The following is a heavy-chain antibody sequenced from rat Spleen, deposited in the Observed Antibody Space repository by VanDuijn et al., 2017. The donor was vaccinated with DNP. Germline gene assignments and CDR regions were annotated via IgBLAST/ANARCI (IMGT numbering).Heavy chain of an antibody. Sequence: EVQLQESGPGLVKPSQSLSLTCSVTGYSITSSYRWNWIRKFPGNKLEWIGYINYSGSTGYNPSLKSRISITRDTSKNQFFLQLNSVTSEDTATYYCARSDNSGSKWNYWGQGVMVTVSS. CDR2: INYSGST. CDR3: ARSDNSGSKWNY. J-gene: IGHJ2*01. D-gene: IGHD4-3*01. CDR1: GYSITSSYR. V-gene: IGHV3-3*01.